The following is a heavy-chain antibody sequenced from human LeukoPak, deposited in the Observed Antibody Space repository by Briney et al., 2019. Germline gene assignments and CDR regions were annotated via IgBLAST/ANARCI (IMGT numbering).Heavy chain of an antibody. CDR2: IYYSGST. J-gene: IGHJ4*02. D-gene: IGHD6-19*01. Sequence: SQTLSLTCAVSGGSISSGGYSWSWIRQPPGKGLEWIGYIYYSGSTNYNPSLKSRVTISVDTSKNQFSLKLSSVTAADTAVYYCARSGPTAVAGTIFGYWGQGTLVTVSS. CDR3: ARSGPTAVAGTIFGY. CDR1: GGSISSGGYS. V-gene: IGHV4-61*08.